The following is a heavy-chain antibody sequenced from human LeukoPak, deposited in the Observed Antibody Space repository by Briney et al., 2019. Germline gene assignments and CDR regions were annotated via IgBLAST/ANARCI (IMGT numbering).Heavy chain of an antibody. CDR1: GFTFNNYG. V-gene: IGHV3-48*04. CDR2: ISNGGGTI. D-gene: IGHD3-10*02. J-gene: IGHJ4*02. CDR3: VRDSYMFGSDY. Sequence: PGRSLRLSCAASGFTFNNYGMHWVRQAPGKGLEWVSYISNGGGTIYYADSVKGRFTISRDNAKNSVFLQMNTLRAEDTAVYYCVRDSYMFGSDYWGQGTLVTVSS.